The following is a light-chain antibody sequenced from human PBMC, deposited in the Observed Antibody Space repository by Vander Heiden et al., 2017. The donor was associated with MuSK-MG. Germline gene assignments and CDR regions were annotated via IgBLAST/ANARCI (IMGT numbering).Light chain of an antibody. J-gene: IGKJ1*01. CDR3: QYHSGSPPVWT. CDR2: ATS. V-gene: IGKV3-20*01. Sequence: ETVLTPSPGTLSLSPGERATLSCRASQTVSSSLIVCYQQKPGQPPRLLMYATSIRAAGIPDRFSGSGSGTDFTLTISRLESEDFAVYYCQYHSGSPPVWTFGPGTKVEI. CDR1: QTVSSSL.